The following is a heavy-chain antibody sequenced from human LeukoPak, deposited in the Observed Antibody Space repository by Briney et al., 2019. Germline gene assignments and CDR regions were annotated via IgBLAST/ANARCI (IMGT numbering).Heavy chain of an antibody. CDR3: ARDIAVAGNDY. D-gene: IGHD6-19*01. Sequence: GGSLRLSCAASGFTFSGYAMSWVRQAPGKGLEWVSYISSSGSTIYYADSVKGRFTISRDNARNSLYLQMNSLRAEDTAVYYCARDIAVAGNDYWGQGTLVTVSS. V-gene: IGHV3-11*01. CDR1: GFTFSGYA. J-gene: IGHJ4*02. CDR2: ISSSGSTI.